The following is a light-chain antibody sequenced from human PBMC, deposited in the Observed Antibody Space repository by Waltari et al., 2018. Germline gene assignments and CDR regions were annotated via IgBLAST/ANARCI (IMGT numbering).Light chain of an antibody. CDR1: QGISSY. CDR2: AAS. V-gene: IGKV1-8*01. CDR3: QQYYSYPRT. Sequence: AIRMTQSPSSLSASTGDRVPITCRESQGISSYFAWYQQKPGKAPTLLIYAASTLQSGVPSRFSGSGSGTDFTLTISCLQSEDFATYYCQQYYSYPRTFGQGTKVEIK. J-gene: IGKJ1*01.